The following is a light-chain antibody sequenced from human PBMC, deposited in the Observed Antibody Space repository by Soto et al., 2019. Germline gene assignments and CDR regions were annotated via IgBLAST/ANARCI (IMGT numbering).Light chain of an antibody. J-gene: IGKJ4*01. V-gene: IGKV3-20*01. CDR3: QQYGRSPLT. Sequence: EIVLTQSPGTLSLSPGERATLSCRASQSVSSSYLAWYQQKPGQAPRLLIYGASSRATGIPERFSGSGSGTDFTLTISRLEPEDFAVYYCQQYGRSPLTFGGGTKVEIK. CDR1: QSVSSSY. CDR2: GAS.